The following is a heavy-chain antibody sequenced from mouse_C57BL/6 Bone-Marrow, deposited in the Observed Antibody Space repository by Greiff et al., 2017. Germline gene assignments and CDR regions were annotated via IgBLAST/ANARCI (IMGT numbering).Heavy chain of an antibody. Sequence: QVQLQQSGPELVKPGASVKLSCKASGYTFTSYDINWVKQRPGQGLEWIGWIYPRDGSTKYNEKFKGKATLTVDTSSSTAYMELHSLTSENSAVYFCVRLESDGGGGDWDLEVWGTGTTGTVSS. CDR1: GYTFTSYD. D-gene: IGHD1-1*02. V-gene: IGHV1-85*01. CDR3: VRLESDGGGGDWDLEV. CDR2: IYPRDGST. J-gene: IGHJ1*03.